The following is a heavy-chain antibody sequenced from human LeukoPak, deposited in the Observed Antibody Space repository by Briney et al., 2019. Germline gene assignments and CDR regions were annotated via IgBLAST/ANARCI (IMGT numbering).Heavy chain of an antibody. J-gene: IGHJ4*02. CDR3: AMSIAAAGMDY. CDR1: GGSISSYY. CDR2: IYYSGST. D-gene: IGHD6-13*01. V-gene: IGHV4-59*01. Sequence: SETLSLTCTVSGGSISSYYWSWNRRPPGKGLEWIGYIYYSGSTNYNPSLKSRVTISVDTSKNQFSLKLSSVTAAVTAVYYCAMSIAAAGMDYWGQGTLVTVSS.